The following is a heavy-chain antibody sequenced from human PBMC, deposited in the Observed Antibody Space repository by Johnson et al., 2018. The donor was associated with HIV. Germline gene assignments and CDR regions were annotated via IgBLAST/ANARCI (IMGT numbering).Heavy chain of an antibody. V-gene: IGHV3-11*04. Sequence: QVQLVESGGGLVQPGRSLRLSCAASGFTFSDYYMSWIRQAPGKGLEWVSYISSSGSTIYYADSVKGRFTISRDNSKNTLYLQMNRLRAEDTAVYYCARPFWSGYYRACDIWGQGTMVTVSS. CDR3: ARPFWSGYYRACDI. CDR1: GFTFSDYY. CDR2: ISSSGSTI. D-gene: IGHD3-3*01. J-gene: IGHJ3*02.